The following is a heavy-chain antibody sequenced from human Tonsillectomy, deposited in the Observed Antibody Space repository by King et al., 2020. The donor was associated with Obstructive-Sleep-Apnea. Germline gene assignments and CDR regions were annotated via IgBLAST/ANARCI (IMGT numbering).Heavy chain of an antibody. CDR3: ARVTSRNWFDP. J-gene: IGHJ5*02. V-gene: IGHV4-39*07. Sequence: QLQESGPGLVKPSETLSLTCTVSGGSISSSSYYWGWIRQPPGKGLEWIGSIYYSGSTYYNPSLKSRVTISVDTSKNQFSLKLSSVTAADTAVYYCARVTSRNWFDPWGQGTLVTVSS. CDR2: IYYSGST. CDR1: GGSISSSSYY.